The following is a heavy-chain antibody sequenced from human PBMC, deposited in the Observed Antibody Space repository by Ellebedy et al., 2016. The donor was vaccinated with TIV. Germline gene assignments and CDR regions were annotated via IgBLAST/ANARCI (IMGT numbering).Heavy chain of an antibody. CDR1: GFTFSSYW. CDR3: ARDLRPYYDSSGPDY. Sequence: GESLKISCAASGFTFSSYWMHWVRQAPGKGLVWVSRINSDGSSTSYADSVKGRFTISRDNSKNTLYLQMNSLRAEDTAVYYCARDLRPYYDSSGPDYWGQGTLVTVSS. J-gene: IGHJ4*02. V-gene: IGHV3-74*01. D-gene: IGHD3-22*01. CDR2: INSDGSST.